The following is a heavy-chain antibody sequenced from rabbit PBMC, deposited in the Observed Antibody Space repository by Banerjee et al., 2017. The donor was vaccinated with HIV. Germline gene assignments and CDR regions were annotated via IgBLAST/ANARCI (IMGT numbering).Heavy chain of an antibody. CDR2: INTSSSNT. D-gene: IGHD1-1*01. CDR3: ARDWAGVIGWNFSL. J-gene: IGHJ4*01. V-gene: IGHV1S40*01. CDR1: GFSFSSVYD. Sequence: QSLEESGGDLVKPGASLTLTCTASGFSFSSVYDMCWVRQAPGKGLEWIACINTSSSNTVYASWAKGRFTISRTSSTTVTLQMTSLTVADTATYFCARDWAGVIGWNFSLWGPGTLVTVS.